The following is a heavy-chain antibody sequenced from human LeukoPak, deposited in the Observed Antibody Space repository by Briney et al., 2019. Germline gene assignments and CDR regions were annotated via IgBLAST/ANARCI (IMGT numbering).Heavy chain of an antibody. CDR3: ARASMVRGVIILFWPYYFDY. Sequence: ASVKVSCKASGYTFTGYYMHWVRQAPGQGLEWMGWINPNSGGTNYAQKFQGRVTMTRDTSISTAYMELSRLRSDDTAVYYCARASMVRGVIILFWPYYFDYWGQGTLVTVSS. J-gene: IGHJ4*02. CDR1: GYTFTGYY. V-gene: IGHV1-2*02. D-gene: IGHD3-10*01. CDR2: INPNSGGT.